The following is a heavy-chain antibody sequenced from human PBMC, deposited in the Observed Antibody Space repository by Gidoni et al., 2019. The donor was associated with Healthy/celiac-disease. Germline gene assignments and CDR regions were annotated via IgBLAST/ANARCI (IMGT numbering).Heavy chain of an antibody. Sequence: QMQLQESGPGLVKPSQTLSLTCTVSGGSISSGSYYWSWIRQPAGKGLEWIGRIYTSGSTNYNPSLKSRVTISVDTSKNQFSLKLSSVTAADTAVYYCAREKYSSSWDNWFDPWGQGTLVTVSS. CDR2: IYTSGST. J-gene: IGHJ5*02. CDR1: GGSISSGSYY. V-gene: IGHV4-61*02. CDR3: AREKYSSSWDNWFDP. D-gene: IGHD6-13*01.